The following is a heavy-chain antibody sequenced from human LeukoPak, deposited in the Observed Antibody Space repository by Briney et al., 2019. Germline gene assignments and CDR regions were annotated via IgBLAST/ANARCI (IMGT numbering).Heavy chain of an antibody. CDR2: ISSSGSTT. V-gene: IGHV3-48*03. Sequence: GGSLRLSCAASGFTFSSYEMNWVRQAPGKGLEWVSYISSSGSTTYYADSMKGRFTISRDNAKNSIYLQMNSLRAEDTAVYYCSTHRREPTKVRWFDSWGQGTLVTVSS. CDR1: GFTFSSYE. CDR3: STHRREPTKVRWFDS. J-gene: IGHJ5*01. D-gene: IGHD1-26*01.